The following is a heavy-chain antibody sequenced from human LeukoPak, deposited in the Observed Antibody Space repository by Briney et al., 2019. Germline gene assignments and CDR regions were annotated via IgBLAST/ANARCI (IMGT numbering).Heavy chain of an antibody. Sequence: GGSLRLSCAASGFTFNNYGLIWVRQAPGKGLEWVSAISNDGGGRTYADFVKGRFTISRDNSKNTLYLQMDSLRADDTALYYCAKGSSGYFFALWGQGTLVTVSS. J-gene: IGHJ4*02. D-gene: IGHD3-22*01. CDR1: GFTFNNYG. CDR2: ISNDGGGR. V-gene: IGHV3-23*01. CDR3: AKGSSGYFFAL.